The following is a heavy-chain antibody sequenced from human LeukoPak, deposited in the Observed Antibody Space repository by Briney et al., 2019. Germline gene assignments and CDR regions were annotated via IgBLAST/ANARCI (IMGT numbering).Heavy chain of an antibody. Sequence: ASVKVSCKASGYTFTSYDINWVRQATGQGLEWMGWMNPNSGNTGYAQKFQGRVTMTRNTSISTAYMELSSLRSEDTAVYYCARGYSGYDPLLIWGQGTLVTVSS. CDR2: MNPNSGNT. D-gene: IGHD5-12*01. CDR1: GYTFTSYD. CDR3: ARGYSGYDPLLI. V-gene: IGHV1-8*01. J-gene: IGHJ4*02.